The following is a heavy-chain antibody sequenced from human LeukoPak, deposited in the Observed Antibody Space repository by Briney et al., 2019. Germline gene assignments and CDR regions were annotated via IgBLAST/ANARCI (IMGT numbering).Heavy chain of an antibody. J-gene: IGHJ4*02. CDR3: ARDCSGGSCYFIDY. Sequence: GGSLRLSCAASGFTFSNYGMHWVRQAPGKGLEWVAVIWYDGSNKYYADSVKGRFTISRDNSKNTLYLQMNSLRAEDTAVCYCARDCSGGSCYFIDYWGQGTLVTVSS. V-gene: IGHV3-33*08. CDR1: GFTFSNYG. CDR2: IWYDGSNK. D-gene: IGHD2-15*01.